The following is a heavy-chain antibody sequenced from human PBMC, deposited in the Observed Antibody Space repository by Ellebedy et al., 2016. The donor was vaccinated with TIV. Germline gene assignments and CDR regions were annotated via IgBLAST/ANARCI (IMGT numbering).Heavy chain of an antibody. CDR2: INPNNGDT. CDR3: ARGPRIVGATTGNWFES. D-gene: IGHD1-26*01. J-gene: IGHJ5*01. CDR1: GYTFSAYY. Sequence: AASVKVSCKASGYTFSAYYMHWVRQAPGQDLEWMGWINPNNGDTNCAQKFQGWVTMTRETSISTAYMDLNRLTSDDTDVYYCARGPRIVGATTGNWFESWGQGTLVTVSS. V-gene: IGHV1-2*04.